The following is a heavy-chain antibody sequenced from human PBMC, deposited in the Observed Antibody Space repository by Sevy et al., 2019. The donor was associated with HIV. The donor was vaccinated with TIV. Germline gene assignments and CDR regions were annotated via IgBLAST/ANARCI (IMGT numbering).Heavy chain of an antibody. V-gene: IGHV4-39*01. D-gene: IGHD2-15*01. J-gene: IGHJ1*01. CDR1: GGSISSSSYY. CDR3: ARRQIHSGGYFQH. Sequence: SETLSLTCTVSGGSISSSSYYWGWIRQPPGKGLEWIGSIYYSGSTYYNPSLKSQVTISVDTSKNQFSLKLSSVTAADTAVYYCARRQIHSGGYFQHWGQGTLVTVSS. CDR2: IYYSGST.